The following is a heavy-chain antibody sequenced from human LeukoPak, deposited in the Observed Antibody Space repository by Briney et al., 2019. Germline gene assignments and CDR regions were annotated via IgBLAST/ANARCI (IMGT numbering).Heavy chain of an antibody. J-gene: IGHJ4*02. V-gene: IGHV7-4-1*02. D-gene: IGHD2-8*01. Sequence: VASVKVSCKASGYTFTSYAMNWVRQAPGQGLEWMGWINTNTGNPTYAQGFTGRFVFSLDTSVSTAYLQISSLEAEDTAVYYCASFFCINGVCYYLDYWGQGTLVTVSS. CDR3: ASFFCINGVCYYLDY. CDR1: GYTFTSYA. CDR2: INTNTGNP.